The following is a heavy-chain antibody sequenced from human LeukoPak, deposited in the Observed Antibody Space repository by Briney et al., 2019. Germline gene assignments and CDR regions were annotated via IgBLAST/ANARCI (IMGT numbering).Heavy chain of an antibody. J-gene: IGHJ4*02. D-gene: IGHD6-13*01. V-gene: IGHV3-66*01. Sequence: GGSLRLSCTVSGFTVSTNSMSWVRQAPGKGLEWVSFIYSDNTHYSDSVKGRFTISRDNSKNTLYLQMNRLRAEDTAVYYCARAGPSSSWHQFDYWGQGTLVTVSS. CDR1: GFTVSTNS. CDR2: IYSDNT. CDR3: ARAGPSSSWHQFDY.